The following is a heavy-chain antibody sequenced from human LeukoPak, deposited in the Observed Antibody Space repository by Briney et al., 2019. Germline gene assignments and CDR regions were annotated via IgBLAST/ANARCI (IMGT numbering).Heavy chain of an antibody. CDR1: GFTFSNAW. CDR3: ARVGGGYWAYYFDY. D-gene: IGHD5-24*01. V-gene: IGHV3-15*01. J-gene: IGHJ4*02. CDR2: IKSKTDGGTT. Sequence: GGSLRLSCAASGFTFSNAWMSWVRQAPGKGLEWVGRIKSKTDGGTTDYAAPVKGRFTISRDDSKNTLYLQMNSLKTEDTAVYCCARVGGGYWAYYFDYWGQGTLVTVSS.